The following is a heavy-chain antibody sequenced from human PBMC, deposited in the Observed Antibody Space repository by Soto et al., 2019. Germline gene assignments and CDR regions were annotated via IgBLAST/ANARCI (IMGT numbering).Heavy chain of an antibody. CDR3: ARRARPDFSYMDV. D-gene: IGHD6-6*01. Sequence: EVQLAESGGGLAQPGGSRRLSCAASGFTLSGYAMDWVRQAPGKGLEYVSGISSNGVGTYYANSVQGRFTISRDNSKNTVYHQMGSLRPADMAVYYCARRARPDFSYMDVWDKGTTGNVSS. CDR1: GFTLSGYA. CDR2: ISSNGVGT. V-gene: IGHV3-64*01. J-gene: IGHJ6*03.